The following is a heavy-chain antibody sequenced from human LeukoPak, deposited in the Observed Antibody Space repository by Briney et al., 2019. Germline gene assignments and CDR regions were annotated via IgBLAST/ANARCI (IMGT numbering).Heavy chain of an antibody. CDR3: ASLSSGGSEWVWYYYDSSGSPWDI. CDR2: IYSGGRT. Sequence: GGSLRLSCAASGFTVSSNYMSWVRQAPGKGLEWVSVIYSGGRTYYADSVKGRFTISRDNSKNTLYLQMNSLRAEDTAVYYCASLSSGGSEWVWYYYDSSGSPWDIWGQGTMVTVSS. V-gene: IGHV3-66*01. J-gene: IGHJ3*02. D-gene: IGHD3-22*01. CDR1: GFTVSSNY.